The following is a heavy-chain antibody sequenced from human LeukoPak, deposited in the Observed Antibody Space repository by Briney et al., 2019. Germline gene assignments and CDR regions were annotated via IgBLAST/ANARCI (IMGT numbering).Heavy chain of an antibody. Sequence: PGGSLRLSCAASGFTFDDYAMYWVRQAPGKGLEWVSLISGDGGNTYYADSVKGRFTISRDNSKNSLYLQMTSLRAEGTALYYCAKDTGTSGTSNYYYYGMDVCGQGTTVTVSS. CDR1: GFTFDDYA. J-gene: IGHJ6*02. CDR2: ISGDGGNT. CDR3: AKDTGTSGTSNYYYYGMDV. D-gene: IGHD2-8*01. V-gene: IGHV3-43*02.